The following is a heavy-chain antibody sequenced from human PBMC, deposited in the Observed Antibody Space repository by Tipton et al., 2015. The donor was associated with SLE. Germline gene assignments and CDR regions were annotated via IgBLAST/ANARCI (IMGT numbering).Heavy chain of an antibody. CDR1: GFTFSSYA. CDR2: ISGSGGST. J-gene: IGHJ4*02. CDR3: TRRDHDYGGKWHWFDY. D-gene: IGHD4-23*01. Sequence: GSLRLSCAASGFTFSSYAMSWVRQAPGKGLEWVSAISGSGGSTYYADSVKGRFTISRDNSKNTLYLQMNSLKTEDTAVYYCTRRDHDYGGKWHWFDYWGQGTLVSVSS. V-gene: IGHV3-23*01.